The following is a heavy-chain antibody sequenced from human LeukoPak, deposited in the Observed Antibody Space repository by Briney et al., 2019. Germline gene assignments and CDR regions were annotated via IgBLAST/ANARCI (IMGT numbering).Heavy chain of an antibody. Sequence: GESLKISCKGSGYSFTSYWIGWVRQMPGKGLEWMGVIYPSDSDTRYSPSFQGQVTISADKSISTAYLQWSSLKASDAAMYYCARRSAYSGSDPYYFDYWGQGTLVAVSS. V-gene: IGHV5-51*01. CDR3: ARRSAYSGSDPYYFDY. CDR1: GYSFTSYW. CDR2: IYPSDSDT. D-gene: IGHD1-26*01. J-gene: IGHJ4*02.